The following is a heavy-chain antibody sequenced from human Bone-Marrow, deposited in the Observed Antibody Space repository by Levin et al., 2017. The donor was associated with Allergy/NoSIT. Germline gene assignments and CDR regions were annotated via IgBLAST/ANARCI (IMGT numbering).Heavy chain of an antibody. J-gene: IGHJ4*02. D-gene: IGHD6-19*01. CDR3: AKCGSAPGCGSGWADFDN. V-gene: IGHV3-23*01. CDR2: IRVTSTGL. CDR1: GFTFNKFA. Sequence: GGSLRLSCAASGFTFNKFAMSWVRQAPGKGLEWVSSIRVTSTGLYYADSVKGRFTISRDNSKNMLFLQMNSLRAEDTAVYYCAKCGSAPGCGSGWADFDNWGQGTLVTVSS.